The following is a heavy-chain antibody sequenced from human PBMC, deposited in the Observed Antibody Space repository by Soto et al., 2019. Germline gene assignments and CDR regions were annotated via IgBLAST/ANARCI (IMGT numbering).Heavy chain of an antibody. CDR2: IYYSGST. V-gene: IGHV4-39*01. Sequence: QLQLQESGPGLVKPSETLSLTCTVSGGSISSSSYYWGWIRQPPGKGLEWIGSIYYSGSTYYNPSLKSRVTISVDTSKNQFSLKLSSVTAADTAVYYCARLGYCSSTSCYRPGDYWGQGTLVTVSS. CDR3: ARLGYCSSTSCYRPGDY. D-gene: IGHD2-2*01. CDR1: GGSISSSSYY. J-gene: IGHJ4*02.